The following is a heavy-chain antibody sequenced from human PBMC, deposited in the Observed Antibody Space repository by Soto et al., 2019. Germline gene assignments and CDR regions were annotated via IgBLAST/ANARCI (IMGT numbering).Heavy chain of an antibody. D-gene: IGHD6-25*01. V-gene: IGHV4-34*08. CDR1: GGTFSSYY. CDR2: INYSGGT. J-gene: IGHJ5*02. Sequence: QVQLQQWGAGLLKPSETLSLTCAVYGGTFSSYYWNWIRQSPGKGLEWIGDINYSGGTNYKPSLKGRVTISVDTSKNQFSLQLDSVTAADTAVYYCAKSYSGPFDPWGQGALVTVSS. CDR3: AKSYSGPFDP.